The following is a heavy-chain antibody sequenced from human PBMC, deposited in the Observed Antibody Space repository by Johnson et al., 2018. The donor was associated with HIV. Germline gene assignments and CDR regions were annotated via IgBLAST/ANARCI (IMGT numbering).Heavy chain of an antibody. Sequence: QVQLVESWGGVVQPGRSLRLSCAASGFTFSSYAMHWVRQAPDKGLEWVSVIYSGGSPYYADSVKGRFTISRDNSKNTLYLQMNSLRAEDMAVYYCAREGRGSSSGAFDIWGQGTMVTVSS. D-gene: IGHD6-6*01. CDR1: GFTFSSYA. CDR3: AREGRGSSSGAFDI. V-gene: IGHV3-NL1*01. CDR2: IYSGGSP. J-gene: IGHJ3*02.